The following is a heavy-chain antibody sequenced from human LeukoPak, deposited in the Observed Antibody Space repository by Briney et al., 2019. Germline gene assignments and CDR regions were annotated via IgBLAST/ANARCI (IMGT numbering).Heavy chain of an antibody. J-gene: IGHJ5*02. CDR1: GFTFSTFR. CDR3: ARGKIAAVS. D-gene: IGHD6-13*01. CDR2: IKQDGSEK. Sequence: GGSLRLSCAASGFTFSTFRMTWVRQSPGKGLEWVANIKQDGSEKHYVDPVKGRFTISRDNANDALYLQMNSLRAEDTAVYYCARGKIAAVSWGQGTLVTVSS. V-gene: IGHV3-7*01.